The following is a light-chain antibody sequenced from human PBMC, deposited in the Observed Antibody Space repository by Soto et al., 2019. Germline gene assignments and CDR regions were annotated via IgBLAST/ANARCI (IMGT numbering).Light chain of an antibody. V-gene: IGKV3-20*01. CDR3: QQYGSSPSWT. J-gene: IGKJ1*01. CDR1: QSVSSSY. CDR2: GAS. Sequence: EIVLPQSPGTLSLSPGERATLSCRASQSVSSSYLAWYQQKPGQAPRPLIYGASSRATGIPDRFSGSGSGTDFTLTISRLEPEDFAVYYCQQYGSSPSWTFGQGTKVEIK.